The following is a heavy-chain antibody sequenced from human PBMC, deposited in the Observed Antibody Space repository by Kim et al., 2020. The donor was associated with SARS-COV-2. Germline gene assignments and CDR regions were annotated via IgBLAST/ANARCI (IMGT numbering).Heavy chain of an antibody. D-gene: IGHD6-13*01. J-gene: IGHJ3*02. V-gene: IGHV4-30-2*04. Sequence: PHLQGRVPISVDTSKNQFSRKLSSVTAADTAVYYCARDRTAAAGLDAFDIWGQGTMVTVSS. CDR3: ARDRTAAAGLDAFDI.